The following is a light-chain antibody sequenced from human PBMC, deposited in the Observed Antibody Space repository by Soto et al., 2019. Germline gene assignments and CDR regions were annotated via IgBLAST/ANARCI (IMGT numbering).Light chain of an antibody. CDR2: SDN. V-gene: IGLV1-44*01. Sequence: QSVPTQPPSASGTPGQRVTITCYGDNSNIASNSVNWYQQLPGTAPKLLIYSDNRRPSGVPDRFSASKPGASAFLTISGLQSDDEADYYCSSWDRSLDNWMFGGGTKLTVL. CDR1: NSNIASNS. CDR3: SSWDRSLDNWM. J-gene: IGLJ3*02.